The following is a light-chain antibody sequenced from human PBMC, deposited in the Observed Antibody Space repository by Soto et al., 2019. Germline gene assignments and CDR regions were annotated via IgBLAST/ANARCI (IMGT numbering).Light chain of an antibody. J-gene: IGKJ4*01. CDR3: MQGTHWPLN. V-gene: IGKV2-30*01. CDR2: KIS. CDR1: QSLVFSDGNTY. Sequence: DVVLTQSPLSLPVALGQPASISCRSSQSLVFSDGNTYLNWFQQRPGQSPRRLIYKISNRDSGVPDRFSGSGSATDFTLKISRVEAEDVGIYFCMQGTHWPLNFGGGTK.